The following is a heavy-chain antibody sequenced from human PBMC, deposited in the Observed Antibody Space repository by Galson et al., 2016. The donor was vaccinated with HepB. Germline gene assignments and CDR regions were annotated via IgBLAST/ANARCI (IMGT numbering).Heavy chain of an antibody. CDR2: INAGNGNT. Sequence: SVKVSCKASGYTFTSYAMHWVRQAPGQRPEWMGWINAGNGNTKYSQKFQSRVTITRDTSASTACMELSSLRSEDTAVYYCARPGRYCSGGSCYSIFDYWGRGTLVTVSS. D-gene: IGHD2-15*01. J-gene: IGHJ4*02. CDR3: ARPGRYCSGGSCYSIFDY. V-gene: IGHV1-3*01. CDR1: GYTFTSYA.